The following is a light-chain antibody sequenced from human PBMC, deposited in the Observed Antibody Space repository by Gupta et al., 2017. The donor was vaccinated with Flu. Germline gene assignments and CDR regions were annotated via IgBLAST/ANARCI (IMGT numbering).Light chain of an antibody. CDR1: RNISNY. CDR2: AAN. J-gene: IGKJ2*01. V-gene: IGKV1-39*01. Sequence: PTFLSALEGDRVSSTGRVSRNISNYINWYQVRPGQAPKRLIYAANVLHTGVPSRFSGSGSGTDFTLTISGLLPEDSATYYCQQSFSLPVTFGQGTKLEI. CDR3: QQSFSLPVT.